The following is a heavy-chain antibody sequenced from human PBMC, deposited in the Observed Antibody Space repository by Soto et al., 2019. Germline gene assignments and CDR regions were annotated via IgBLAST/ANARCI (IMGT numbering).Heavy chain of an antibody. Sequence: QITLKESGPTLVKPTQTLKLTCTFSGFSLSDSGVGVGWIRQPPGKALEWLALIFWDDDKRYSPSLRTRLTIPKDTAKNQGFLKMTNTDPVDTATYYCAHSGQWQPLDYWGQGTLVNVSS. V-gene: IGHV2-5*02. J-gene: IGHJ4*02. D-gene: IGHD6-19*01. CDR2: IFWDDDK. CDR1: GFSLSDSGVG. CDR3: AHSGQWQPLDY.